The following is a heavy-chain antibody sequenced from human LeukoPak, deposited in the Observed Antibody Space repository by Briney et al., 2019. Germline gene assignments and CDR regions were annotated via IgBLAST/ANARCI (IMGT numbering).Heavy chain of an antibody. CDR3: ARHRLWFGEFDP. CDR2: INPNSGRT. CDR1: GYTFTGYY. D-gene: IGHD3-10*01. V-gene: IGHV1-2*02. Sequence: ASVKVSCQASGYTFTGYYMHWVRQAPGQGLGWMGWINPNSGRTNYAQKFQGRVTMTRDTSISTAYMELSRLRSDDTAVYYCARHRLWFGEFDPWGQGTLVTVSS. J-gene: IGHJ5*02.